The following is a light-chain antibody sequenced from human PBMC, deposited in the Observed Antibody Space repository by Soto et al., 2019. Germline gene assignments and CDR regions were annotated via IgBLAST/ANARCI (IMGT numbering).Light chain of an antibody. J-gene: IGLJ2*01. CDR3: QTWGTGPLV. V-gene: IGLV4-69*01. CDR2: LNSDGSH. Sequence: QSVLTQSPSASASLGASVKLTCTLSSGHSSYAIAWHQQQPEKGTRYLMKLNSDGSHRKGDGIPDRFSGSSSGAERYLTISSLQSEDEDDYYCQTWGTGPLVFGGGTKLTVL. CDR1: SGHSSYA.